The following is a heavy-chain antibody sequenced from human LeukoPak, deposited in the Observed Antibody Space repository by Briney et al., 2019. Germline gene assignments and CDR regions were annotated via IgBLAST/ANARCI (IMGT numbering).Heavy chain of an antibody. J-gene: IGHJ4*02. V-gene: IGHV1-18*01. CDR3: ARYIAGRRYFDY. Sequence: ASVKVSCKASGYTFTSYGISWVRQAPGQGLGWMGWINTYNGNTNYAQKLQGRVTMTTDTSTSTAYMELRSLRSDDTAVYYCARYIAGRRYFDYWGQGTLVTVSS. D-gene: IGHD6-6*01. CDR1: GYTFTSYG. CDR2: INTYNGNT.